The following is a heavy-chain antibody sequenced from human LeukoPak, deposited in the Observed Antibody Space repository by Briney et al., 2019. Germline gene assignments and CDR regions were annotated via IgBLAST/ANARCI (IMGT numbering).Heavy chain of an antibody. CDR3: ARVIGRYCSGGSCTAFDI. CDR1: GFTFSSYS. V-gene: IGHV3-21*01. CDR2: ISSSSSYI. D-gene: IGHD2-15*01. J-gene: IGHJ3*02. Sequence: PGGSLRLSCAASGFTFSSYSMNWVRQAPGKGLEWVSSISSSSSYIYYADSVKGRFTISRDNAKNSLYLQMNSLRAEDTAVYYCARVIGRYCSGGSCTAFDIWGQGTMVTVSS.